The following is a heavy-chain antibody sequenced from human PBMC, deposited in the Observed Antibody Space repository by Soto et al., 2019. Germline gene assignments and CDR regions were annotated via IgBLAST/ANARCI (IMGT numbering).Heavy chain of an antibody. CDR3: AGLVYVGRGSRPA. CDR2: IYYSGST. CDR1: GGSISSSSYY. J-gene: IGHJ4*02. V-gene: IGHV4-39*01. Sequence: QLQLQESGPGLVKPSETLSLTCTVSGGSISSSSYYWGWIRQPPGKGLEWIGSIYYSGSTYYNPSLRSRVPMSVPTPKNQFPLRLSSLPAADTVGYYCAGLVYVGRGSRPAGGQGPLVTVPS. D-gene: IGHD2-8*01.